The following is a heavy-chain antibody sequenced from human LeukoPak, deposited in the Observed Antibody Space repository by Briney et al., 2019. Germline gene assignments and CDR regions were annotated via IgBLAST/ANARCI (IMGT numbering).Heavy chain of an antibody. CDR3: ARGYDYAPARPFDY. J-gene: IGHJ4*02. CDR2: INHSGST. D-gene: IGHD4-17*01. Sequence: SETLSLTRAVYGGSFSGYYWSWIRQPPGKGLEWIGEINHSGSTNYNPSLKSRVTISGDTSKNQFSLKLSSVTAADTAVYYCARGYDYAPARPFDYWGQGTLVTVSS. V-gene: IGHV4-34*01. CDR1: GGSFSGYY.